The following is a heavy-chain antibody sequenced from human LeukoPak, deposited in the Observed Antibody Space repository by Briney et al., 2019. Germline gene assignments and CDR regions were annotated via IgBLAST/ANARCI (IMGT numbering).Heavy chain of an antibody. CDR1: GFNFNNYA. CDR2: IAYDGSNK. D-gene: IGHD6-19*01. CDR3: ARAVAGPAGEYYFDY. V-gene: IGHV3-30*04. J-gene: IGHJ4*02. Sequence: PGGSLRLSCAASGFNFNNYAMHWVRQAPGKGLEWVAVIAYDGSNKYYADSVKGRFTISRDNSKNTLYLQMNSLRAEDTAVYYCARAVAGPAGEYYFDYWGQGTLVTVSS.